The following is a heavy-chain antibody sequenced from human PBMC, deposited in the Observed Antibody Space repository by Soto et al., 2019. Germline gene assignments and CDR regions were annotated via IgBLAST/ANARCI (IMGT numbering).Heavy chain of an antibody. J-gene: IGHJ6*02. CDR1: GDSFTSYW. Sequence: PGESLKISCKGSGDSFTSYWIGWVRQMPGKGLEWMGIIYPGDSDTRYSPSIQGQVTISADKSISTAYLQWSSLKASDTAMYYCASSHHDYGDYPLADYYYYGMDVWGQGTTVTVSS. D-gene: IGHD4-17*01. CDR3: ASSHHDYGDYPLADYYYYGMDV. V-gene: IGHV5-51*01. CDR2: IYPGDSDT.